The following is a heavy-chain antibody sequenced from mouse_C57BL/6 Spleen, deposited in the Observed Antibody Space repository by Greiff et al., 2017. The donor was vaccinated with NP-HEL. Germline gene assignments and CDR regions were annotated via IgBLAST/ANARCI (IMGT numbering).Heavy chain of an antibody. V-gene: IGHV1-50*01. CDR3: ARRARGAMDY. CDR2: IDPSDRYT. J-gene: IGHJ4*01. D-gene: IGHD3-1*01. CDR1: GYTFTSYW. Sequence: VQLQQSGAELVKPGASVKLSCKASGYTFTSYWMQWVKQRPGQGLEWIGEIDPSDRYTNYNQKFKGKATLTVDTSSSTAYMQLSSLTSEDSAVYYCARRARGAMDYWGQGTSVTVSS.